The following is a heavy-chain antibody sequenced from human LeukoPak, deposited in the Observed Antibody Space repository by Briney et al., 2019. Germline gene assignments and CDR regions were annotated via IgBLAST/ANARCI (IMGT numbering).Heavy chain of an antibody. CDR1: GLTFSSCW. J-gene: IGHJ6*02. Sequence: GGSLTLSCTASGLTFSSCWMTWVRQAPGKGLEWVANINEDGSDKYYVDSVKGLFTSSRDNAKNSLYLQMHSLRVEDTAVYYCARASAVWGVGVFSPSYGLHVWGQGTTVTVSS. CDR3: ARASAVWGVGVFSPSYGLHV. D-gene: IGHD3-16*01. V-gene: IGHV3-7*01. CDR2: INEDGSDK.